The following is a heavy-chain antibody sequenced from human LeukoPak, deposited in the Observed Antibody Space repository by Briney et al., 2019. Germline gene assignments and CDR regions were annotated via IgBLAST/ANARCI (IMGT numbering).Heavy chain of an antibody. Sequence: GGSLRLSCAASGFSISTYWIHWVRQAPGKGLVWVSRINPDGSTTYYADSVKGRITISRDNSKNTLYLQMNSLRAEDTAVYYCARANWNYVYWFDPWGQGTLVTVSS. J-gene: IGHJ5*02. CDR3: ARANWNYVYWFDP. CDR2: INPDGSTT. D-gene: IGHD1-7*01. CDR1: GFSISTYW. V-gene: IGHV3-74*01.